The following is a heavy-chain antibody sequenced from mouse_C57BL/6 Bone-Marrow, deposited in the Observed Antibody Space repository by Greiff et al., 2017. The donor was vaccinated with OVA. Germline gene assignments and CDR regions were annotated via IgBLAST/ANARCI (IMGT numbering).Heavy chain of an antibody. CDR2: IDPENGYT. Sequence: VQLQQSGAELVRPGASVKLSCTASGFNIKDDYMHWVKQRPEQGLEWIGWIDPENGYTEYASKFQGKATITADTSSNTVYLQLSSLTSEDTAVYYCTRYDGAFDYWGQGTTLTVSS. CDR1: GFNIKDDY. J-gene: IGHJ2*01. D-gene: IGHD2-3*01. CDR3: TRYDGAFDY. V-gene: IGHV14-4*01.